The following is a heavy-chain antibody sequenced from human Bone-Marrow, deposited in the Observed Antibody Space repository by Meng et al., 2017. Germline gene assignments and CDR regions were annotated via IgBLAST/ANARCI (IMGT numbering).Heavy chain of an antibody. Sequence: QVQLQESGPGLVKPSETLSLTCTVSGGSISSYYWSWIRQPPGKGLEWIGYIYYSGSTNYNPSLKSRVTISVDTSKNQFSLKLSSVTAADTAVYYCASLDYGDYGYFDYWGQGTLVTVSS. J-gene: IGHJ4*02. V-gene: IGHV4-59*01. CDR3: ASLDYGDYGYFDY. CDR1: GGSISSYY. CDR2: IYYSGST. D-gene: IGHD4-17*01.